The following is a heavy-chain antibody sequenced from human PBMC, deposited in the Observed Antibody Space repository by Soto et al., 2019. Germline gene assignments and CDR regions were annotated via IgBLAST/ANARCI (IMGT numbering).Heavy chain of an antibody. CDR1: GYSISSSNW. J-gene: IGHJ4*02. V-gene: IGHV4-28*01. D-gene: IGHD1-26*01. CDR2: IYYSGTT. CDR3: ARREIQGPIDY. Sequence: SETLSLNCAVSGYSISSSNWWGWIRQPPGKGLEWIGYIYYSGTTYYNPSLKSRVTMSVDTSKNQFSLKLTSVTAVDTAVYYCARREIQGPIDYWGQGTLVTVS.